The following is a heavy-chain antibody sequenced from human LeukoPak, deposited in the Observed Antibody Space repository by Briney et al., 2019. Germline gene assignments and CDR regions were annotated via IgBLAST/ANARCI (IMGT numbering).Heavy chain of an antibody. CDR3: ARLSTVTTSFDY. Sequence: PSETLSLTCTVSGHSIRSGFYWGWIRQPPGKGLEWIGNIYHSGITYYTPSLKSRVTISVDTSKNQFYLKLSSVTAADTAVYYCARLSTVTTSFDYWGQGTLVTVSS. J-gene: IGHJ4*02. V-gene: IGHV4-38-2*02. CDR1: GHSIRSGFY. D-gene: IGHD4-17*01. CDR2: IYHSGIT.